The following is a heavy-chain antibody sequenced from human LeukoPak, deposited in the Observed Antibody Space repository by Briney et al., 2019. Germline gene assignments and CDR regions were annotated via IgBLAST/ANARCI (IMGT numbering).Heavy chain of an antibody. V-gene: IGHV3-30*18. CDR3: AKEFYSRGYGANFDY. J-gene: IGHJ4*02. CDR2: ISSDGGTK. CDR1: KFTFSHYG. D-gene: IGHD3-10*01. Sequence: GGSLRLSCTASKFTFSHYGMQWVRQAPGKGLEWVAVISSDGGTKIYADSVKGRFTLSRDNSINTLDLQMNSLRAEDTAVYYCAKEFYSRGYGANFDYWGQGTLVTVSS.